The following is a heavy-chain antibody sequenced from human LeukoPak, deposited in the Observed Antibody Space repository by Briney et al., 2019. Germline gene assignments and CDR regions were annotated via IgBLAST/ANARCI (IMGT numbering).Heavy chain of an antibody. CDR2: ISSTGNTI. V-gene: IGHV3-48*03. CDR3: ARDPGYYDSSGYDAFDM. J-gene: IGHJ3*02. D-gene: IGHD3-22*01. Sequence: GGSLRLSCAASGFTFNSYEMHWVRQPPGKGLEWVSYISSTGNTIYYADSAKGRFTISRDNAKNSLYLQMNSLRAEDTAVYYCARDPGYYDSSGYDAFDMWGQGTMVTVSS. CDR1: GFTFNSYE.